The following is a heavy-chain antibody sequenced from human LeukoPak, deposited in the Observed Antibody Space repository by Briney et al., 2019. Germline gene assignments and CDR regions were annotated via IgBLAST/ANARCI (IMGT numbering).Heavy chain of an antibody. CDR2: IYSGGDT. CDR1: GFTVSSNP. D-gene: IGHD2-15*01. CDR3: AKDRCSGGIGCYYYYMDV. J-gene: IGHJ6*03. V-gene: IGHV3-53*05. Sequence: PGGSLRLSCTVSGFTVSSNPWSWVRQAPGKGLEWVSFIYSGGDTHYSDSVKGRFTISRDNSKNTLYLEINSLTPEDTAVYYCAKDRCSGGIGCYYYYMDVWGKGTTVTISS.